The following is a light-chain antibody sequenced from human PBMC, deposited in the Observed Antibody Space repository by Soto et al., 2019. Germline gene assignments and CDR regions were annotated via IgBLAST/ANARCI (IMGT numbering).Light chain of an antibody. CDR3: QQHGDSPIT. Sequence: ETVLTQSPGTLSLSPGERATLSWRASQSVSRNNLVWYQQRPGQPPRLLIYGASSRATGIPDRSSGSGSGTDFTLTISRLEPEDFAVYYCQQHGDSPITFGQGTRLEIK. V-gene: IGKV3-20*01. J-gene: IGKJ5*01. CDR2: GAS. CDR1: QSVSRNN.